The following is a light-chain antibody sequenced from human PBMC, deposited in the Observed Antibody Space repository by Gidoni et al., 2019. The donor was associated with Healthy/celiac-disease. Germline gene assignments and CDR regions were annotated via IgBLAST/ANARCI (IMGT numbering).Light chain of an antibody. J-gene: IGKJ5*01. Sequence: EIVLTQSPATLSLSPGERATLSCRASQGASSYLAWYQQKPGQAPRLLIYDASNRATGIPARFSGSGPGTDFTLTISSLEPEDFAVYYCQQRSNWHPITFGQGTRLEIK. CDR3: QQRSNWHPIT. CDR2: DAS. CDR1: QGASSY. V-gene: IGKV3D-11*01.